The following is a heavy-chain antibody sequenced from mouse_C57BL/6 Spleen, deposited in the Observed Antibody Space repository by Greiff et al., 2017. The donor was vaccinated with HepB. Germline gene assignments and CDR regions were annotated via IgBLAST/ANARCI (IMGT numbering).Heavy chain of an antibody. CDR1: GYTFTSYW. CDR2: IHPNSGST. D-gene: IGHD3-2*02. J-gene: IGHJ1*03. V-gene: IGHV1-64*01. CDR3: ARDSSGYRWYFDV. Sequence: QVQLQQPGAELVKPGASVKLSCKASGYTFTSYWMHWVKQRPGQGLEWIGMIHPNSGSTNYNEKFKSKATLTVDKSSSTAYMQLSSLTSEDSAVYYCARDSSGYRWYFDVWGTGTTVTVSS.